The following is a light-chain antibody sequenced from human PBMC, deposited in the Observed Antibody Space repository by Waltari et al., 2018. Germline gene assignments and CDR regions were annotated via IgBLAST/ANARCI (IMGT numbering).Light chain of an antibody. CDR1: QSVSSN. J-gene: IGKJ3*01. CDR2: VAS. V-gene: IGKV3-15*01. CDR3: QQYNNWPPFT. Sequence: EIVMTQSPATLSVSPGERATLSCRASQSVSSNLAWYQQKPGQAPRRVTYVASTRATGIPARFSGSGSGTEFTLTISSLQSEDFAVYYCQQYNNWPPFTFGPGTKVDIK.